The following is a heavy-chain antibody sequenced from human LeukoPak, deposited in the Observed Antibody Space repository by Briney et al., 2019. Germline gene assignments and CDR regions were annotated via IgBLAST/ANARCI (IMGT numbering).Heavy chain of an antibody. J-gene: IGHJ6*02. CDR1: GYSISSGYY. Sequence: SETLSLTCTVSGYSISSGYYWGWIRQPPAKGLEWIGCIYHSGSTYYSPSLKSRVTISLDTSKNQLSLKLSSVTAADTAVYYCASNLDCGGDCYNYYYYYGMDVWGQGTTVTVSS. CDR2: IYHSGST. V-gene: IGHV4-38-2*02. D-gene: IGHD2-21*02. CDR3: ASNLDCGGDCYNYYYYYGMDV.